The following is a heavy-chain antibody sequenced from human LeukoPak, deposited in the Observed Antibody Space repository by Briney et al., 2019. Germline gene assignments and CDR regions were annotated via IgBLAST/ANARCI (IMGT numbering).Heavy chain of an antibody. V-gene: IGHV3-43*02. J-gene: IGHJ6*02. CDR3: ATWAFYHGLDV. Sequence: GGSLRLSCVASGFSLGPYAMHWVRQPRGKGLEWVSHINADGGRTYYADAVKGRFTISRDNSKDSLYLEMTGLRAEDSATYCATWAFYHGLDVWGRGTTVTVSS. CDR2: INADGGRT. D-gene: IGHD2/OR15-2a*01. CDR1: GFSLGPYA.